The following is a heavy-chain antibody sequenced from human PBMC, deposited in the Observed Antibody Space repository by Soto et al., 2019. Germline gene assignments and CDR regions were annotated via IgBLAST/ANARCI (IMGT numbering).Heavy chain of an antibody. CDR3: ARDSAPPVLDWLFEY. J-gene: IGHJ4*02. CDR2: ISYDGSNK. V-gene: IGHV3-30-3*01. CDR1: GFTFSSYA. D-gene: IGHD3-9*01. Sequence: PGGSLRLSCAASGFTFSSYAMHWVRQAPGKGLEWVAVISYDGSNKYYADSVKGRFTISRDNSKNTLYLQMNSLRAEDTAVYYCARDSAPPVLDWLFEYWGQGTLVTVSS.